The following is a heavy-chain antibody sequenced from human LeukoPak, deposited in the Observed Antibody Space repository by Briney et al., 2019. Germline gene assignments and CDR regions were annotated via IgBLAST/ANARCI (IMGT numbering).Heavy chain of an antibody. J-gene: IGHJ4*02. D-gene: IGHD3-9*01. CDR2: ISAYNGNT. CDR3: ARVLNDILTGYYYYFDY. V-gene: IGHV1-18*01. CDR1: GYTFTSYG. Sequence: ASVKVSCKASGYTFTSYGISLVRQAPGQGLEWMGWISAYNGNTNYAQKLQGRVTMTTDTSTSTAYMELRSLRSDDTAVYYCARVLNDILTGYYYYFDYWGQGTLVTVSS.